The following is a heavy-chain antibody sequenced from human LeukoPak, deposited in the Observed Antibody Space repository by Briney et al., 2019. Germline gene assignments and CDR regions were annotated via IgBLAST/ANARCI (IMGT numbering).Heavy chain of an antibody. V-gene: IGHV3-7*03. Sequence: GGSLRLSCAASGFTFSTFWMSWVRQAPGKGLXWVANIKQDGSEQYYVDSVRGRFTISRDNARNSLYLQMNSLRAEDTAVYYCARGGGNFHYWGQGTLVTVSS. CDR3: ARGGGNFHY. CDR2: IKQDGSEQ. J-gene: IGHJ4*02. CDR1: GFTFSTFW. D-gene: IGHD3-16*01.